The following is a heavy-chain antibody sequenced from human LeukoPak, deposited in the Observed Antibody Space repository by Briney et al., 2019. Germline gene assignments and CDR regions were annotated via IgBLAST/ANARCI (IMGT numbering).Heavy chain of an antibody. J-gene: IGHJ5*02. D-gene: IGHD6-6*01. Sequence: GASVKVSCKASGYTFTGYYMHWVRQAPGQGLEWMGWINPNSGGTNYAQKFQGRVTMTTDTSTSTAYMELRSLRSDDTAVYYCARYQKESRASSIAARPGWFDPWGQGTLVTVSS. CDR3: ARYQKESRASSIAARPGWFDP. CDR1: GYTFTGYY. CDR2: INPNSGGT. V-gene: IGHV1-2*02.